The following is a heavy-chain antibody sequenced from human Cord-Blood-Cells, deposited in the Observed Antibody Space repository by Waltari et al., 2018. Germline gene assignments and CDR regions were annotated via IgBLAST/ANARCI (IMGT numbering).Heavy chain of an antibody. CDR1: GGSFSGYY. CDR3: ARGPYSSSSRYGY. Sequence: QVQLQQWGAGLLKPSETLSLTCAAYGGSFSGYYWSWIRQPPGKELEWIGEINHSGSTNDTPALKSRVTISGDTSKIQFSLKLSSVTAAETAVYYCARGPYSSSSRYGYWGQGTLVTVSS. D-gene: IGHD6-6*01. V-gene: IGHV4-34*01. J-gene: IGHJ4*02. CDR2: INHSGST.